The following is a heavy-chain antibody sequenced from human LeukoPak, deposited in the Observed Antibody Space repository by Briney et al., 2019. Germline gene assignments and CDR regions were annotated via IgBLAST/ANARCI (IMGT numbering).Heavy chain of an antibody. CDR2: ISGSGGST. J-gene: IGHJ4*02. CDR3: AKLSRLTEDY. CDR1: GFTFSSYG. V-gene: IGHV3-23*01. Sequence: GGSLRLSCAASGFTFSSYGMSWVRQAPGKGLEWVSAISGSGGSTYYADSVKGRFTISRDNSKNTLYRQMNSLRAEDTAVYYCAKLSRLTEDYWGQGTLVTVSS.